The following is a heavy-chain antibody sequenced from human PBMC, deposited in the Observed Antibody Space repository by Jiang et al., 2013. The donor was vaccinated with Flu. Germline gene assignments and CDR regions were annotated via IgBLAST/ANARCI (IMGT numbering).Heavy chain of an antibody. CDR1: GDSVSSNSAT. V-gene: IGHV6-1*01. D-gene: IGHD2-15*01. J-gene: IGHJ3*02. CDR2: TYYRSQWYN. Sequence: CAISGDSVSSNSATWNWIRQSPSRGHEWLGRTYYRSQWYNNYAESVKSRITINPDTSKNQVSLQLNSVTPEDTAVYYCARDGAATHDAFDIWGQGTVVTVSS. CDR3: ARDGAATHDAFDI.